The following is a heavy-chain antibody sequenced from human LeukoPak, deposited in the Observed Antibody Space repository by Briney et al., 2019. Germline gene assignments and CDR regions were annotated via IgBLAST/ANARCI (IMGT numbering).Heavy chain of an antibody. J-gene: IGHJ6*02. CDR1: GFTFSSYD. CDR2: IGTAGDT. D-gene: IGHD4-23*01. Sequence: GGSLRLSCAASGFTFSSYDMPWVRQATGKGLEWVSAIGTAGDTYYPGSAKGRFTISGENAKNTLYLQMNSLRAEDTAVYYCARDTVVIGEGDYYYGMDVWGQGTTVTVSS. CDR3: ARDTVVIGEGDYYYGMDV. V-gene: IGHV3-13*01.